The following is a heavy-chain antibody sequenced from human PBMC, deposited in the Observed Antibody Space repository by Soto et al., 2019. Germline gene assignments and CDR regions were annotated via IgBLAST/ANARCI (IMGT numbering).Heavy chain of an antibody. Sequence: PGGSLRLSCAASGFTFSNYDIHWVRQAPGKGLEWVSSIDTAGGTVYRGSVKGRFTISRENAKSSLYLQMNSLRAEDTAVYYCAREAEGSSIRPFDYWGRGALVTPSS. J-gene: IGHJ4*02. V-gene: IGHV3-13*01. CDR2: IDTAGGT. D-gene: IGHD6-13*01. CDR1: GFTFSNYD. CDR3: AREAEGSSIRPFDY.